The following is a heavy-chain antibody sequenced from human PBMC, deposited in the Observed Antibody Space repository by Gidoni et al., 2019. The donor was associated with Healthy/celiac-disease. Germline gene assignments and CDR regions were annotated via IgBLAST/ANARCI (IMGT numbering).Heavy chain of an antibody. J-gene: IGHJ5*02. CDR1: GFTFSSYA. Sequence: EVQLLESGGGLVPPGGSLRLSCAASGFTFSSYAMCWVRQAPGKGLEWVSAISGSGGSTYYADSVKGRFTISRDNSKNTLYLQMNSLRAEDTAGYYCAKAYRLSGWFDPWGQGTLVTVSS. V-gene: IGHV3-23*01. D-gene: IGHD2-15*01. CDR3: AKAYRLSGWFDP. CDR2: ISGSGGST.